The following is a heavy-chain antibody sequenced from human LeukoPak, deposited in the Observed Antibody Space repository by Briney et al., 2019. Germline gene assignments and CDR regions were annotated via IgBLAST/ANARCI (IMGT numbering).Heavy chain of an antibody. V-gene: IGHV4-61*02. CDR2: IYTSGST. Sequence: SETLSLTRNVSGGSISSGSCYWSWIRQPAGKGLEWIGRIYTSGSTNYNPSLKSRVTISVDTSKNQFSLKLSSVTAADTAVYYCARAPLYYYYMDVWGKGTTVTVSS. CDR3: ARAPLYYYYMDV. J-gene: IGHJ6*03. CDR1: GGSISSGSCY.